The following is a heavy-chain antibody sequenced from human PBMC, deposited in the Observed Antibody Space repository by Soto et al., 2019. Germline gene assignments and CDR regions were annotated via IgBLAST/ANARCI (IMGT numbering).Heavy chain of an antibody. CDR1: GFTFTNSA. CDR2: IVVGSGNT. Sequence: ASVKVSCKASGFTFTNSAVQWVRQARGQRLEWIGWIVVGSGNTIYAQKFQERVTITRDMSTSTAYMELSSLRSEDTAAYYCAAVDNTNLAYYSGMDVWGQGTTVTVSS. CDR3: AAVDNTNLAYYSGMDV. V-gene: IGHV1-58*01. D-gene: IGHD2-2*03. J-gene: IGHJ6*02.